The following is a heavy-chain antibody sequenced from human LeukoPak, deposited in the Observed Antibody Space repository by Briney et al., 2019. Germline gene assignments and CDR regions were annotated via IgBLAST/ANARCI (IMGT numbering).Heavy chain of an antibody. V-gene: IGHV3-66*02. CDR3: VATISGHDY. Sequence: PGGSLRLSCAASGFTVSSNYMSWVRQAPGRGLEWVSVIYSGGSTYYADSVKGRFTISRDNSKNTLYLQMNSLRAEDTAVYYSVATISGHDYWGQGTLVTVSS. CDR1: GFTVSSNY. CDR2: IYSGGST. D-gene: IGHD5-12*01. J-gene: IGHJ4*02.